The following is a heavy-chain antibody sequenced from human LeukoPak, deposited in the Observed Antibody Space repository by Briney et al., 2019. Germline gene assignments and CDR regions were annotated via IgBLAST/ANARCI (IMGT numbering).Heavy chain of an antibody. D-gene: IGHD3-3*01. CDR2: ISSSNSTI. CDR3: ARDRDYDFWSGYSFDY. CDR1: GFTFSSYS. J-gene: IGHJ4*02. Sequence: GGSLRLSCAASGFTFSSYSMNWVRQAPGKGLEWVSYISSSNSTIYYADSVKGRFTISRDNAKNSLYLQMNSLRAEDTAVYYCARDRDYDFWSGYSFDYWGQGTLVTVSS. V-gene: IGHV3-48*01.